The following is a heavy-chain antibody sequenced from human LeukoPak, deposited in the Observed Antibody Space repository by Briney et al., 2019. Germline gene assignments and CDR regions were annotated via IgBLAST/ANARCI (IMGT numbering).Heavy chain of an antibody. CDR1: GFTFSSYA. D-gene: IGHD3-22*01. CDR2: ISYDGSNK. CDR3: ARESLETYYYDSSGYSPLGY. J-gene: IGHJ4*02. V-gene: IGHV3-30-3*01. Sequence: GSLRLSCAASGFTFSSYAMHWVRQAPGKGLEWVAVISYDGSNKYYADSVKGRFTISRDNSKNTLYLQMNSLRAEDTAVYYCARESLETYYYDSSGYSPLGYWGQGTLVTVSS.